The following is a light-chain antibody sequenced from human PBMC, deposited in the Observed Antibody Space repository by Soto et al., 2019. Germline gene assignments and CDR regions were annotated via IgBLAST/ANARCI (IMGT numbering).Light chain of an antibody. CDR3: PQYGSSMYT. V-gene: IGKV3-20*01. J-gene: IGKJ2*01. CDR1: QSVSSSY. CDR2: GAS. Sequence: EIVLTQSPGTLSLSPGERATLSCRASQSVSSSYLAWYQQKPGQAPRLLIYGASSRATGIPDRFSGGGSGTDFTLTISRLEPEDFAVYYCPQYGSSMYTFGQGTKLEI.